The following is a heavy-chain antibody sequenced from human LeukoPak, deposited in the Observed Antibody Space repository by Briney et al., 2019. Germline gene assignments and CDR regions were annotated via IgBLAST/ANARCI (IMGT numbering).Heavy chain of an antibody. CDR1: GGSISSYY. V-gene: IGHV4-59*01. CDR2: IYYSGST. CDR3: ARDRDLYFDY. Sequence: SETLSLTCTVSGGSISSYYWSWIRQPPGKGLEWIGYIYYSGSTNYNPSLKSRVTISVDTSKNQFSLKLSSVTAADTAAYYCARDRDLYFDYWGQGTLVTVSS. J-gene: IGHJ4*02. D-gene: IGHD3-10*01.